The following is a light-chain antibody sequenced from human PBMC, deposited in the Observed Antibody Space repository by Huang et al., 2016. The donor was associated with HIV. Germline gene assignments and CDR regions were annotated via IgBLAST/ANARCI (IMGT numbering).Light chain of an antibody. CDR3: QHYHDWPPLA. CDR1: QNIRTN. J-gene: IGKJ4*01. V-gene: IGKV3-15*01. Sequence: EIVMTQSPATLSVSPGERATLSCRASQNIRTNVAWYQQKRGQPPRLLIYGASTRAAGIPARFSGSGSVTEFTLILTSLQSEDFAVYYCQHYHDWPPLAFGGGTKVEIK. CDR2: GAS.